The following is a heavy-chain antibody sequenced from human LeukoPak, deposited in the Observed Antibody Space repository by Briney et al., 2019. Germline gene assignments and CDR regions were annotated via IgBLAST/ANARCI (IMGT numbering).Heavy chain of an antibody. D-gene: IGHD2-15*01. J-gene: IGHJ4*02. CDR3: ARGGACSGGSCHTWYFDY. CDR1: GFTFSSCV. V-gene: IGHV3-64*01. Sequence: GGSLRLSCAASGFTFSSCVMHWVRQAPGKGLEFVSSDSSSWGSTYYANSVKGRFTISRDNSKNTLYLQMGSLRAEDMAIYYCARGGACSGGSCHTWYFDYWGQGTLVTVSS. CDR2: DSSSWGST.